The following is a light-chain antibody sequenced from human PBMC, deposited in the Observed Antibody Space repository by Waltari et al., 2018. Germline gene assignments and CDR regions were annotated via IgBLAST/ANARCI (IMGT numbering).Light chain of an antibody. J-gene: IGLJ2*01. CDR1: SSDVGKYNL. Sequence: QSALTQPASVSGSPGQSITISCTGTSSDVGKYNLVSCYQQHPGQAPKLMIYEGSQRPSGVSDRFSGSKSGNMASLTISGLQAEDEADYYCFSYAGRATGVFGGGTKLTVL. CDR3: FSYAGRATGV. CDR2: EGS. V-gene: IGLV2-23*01.